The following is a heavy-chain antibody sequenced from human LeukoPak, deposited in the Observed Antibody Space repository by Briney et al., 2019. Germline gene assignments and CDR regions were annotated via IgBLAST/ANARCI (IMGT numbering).Heavy chain of an antibody. V-gene: IGHV4-38-2*01. Sequence: SETLSLTCAVSDYSISNAYYWGWIQQPPGKGLEWIGSISHGGSTHYNASLKSRVTISLEASKNQFSLRLSSVTAADTAVYYCARQADVPSSIGYFDFWGQGAPVTVS. CDR2: ISHGGST. CDR3: ARQADVPSSIGYFDF. J-gene: IGHJ4*02. CDR1: DYSISNAYY. D-gene: IGHD2/OR15-2a*01.